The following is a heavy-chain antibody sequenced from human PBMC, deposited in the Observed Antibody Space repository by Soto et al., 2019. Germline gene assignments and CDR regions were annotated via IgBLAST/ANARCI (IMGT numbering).Heavy chain of an antibody. CDR3: ARDGATVTPGDYYYYMDV. Sequence: QVQLVESGGGVVQPGRSLRLSCAASGFTFSSYGMHWVRQAPGKGLEWVAVIWNDGSNKYYADSVKGRFTISRDNSKNTLYLQMNGLRAEDTAVYYCARDGATVTPGDYYYYMDVWGKGTTVTVSS. D-gene: IGHD4-17*01. CDR2: IWNDGSNK. J-gene: IGHJ6*03. V-gene: IGHV3-33*01. CDR1: GFTFSSYG.